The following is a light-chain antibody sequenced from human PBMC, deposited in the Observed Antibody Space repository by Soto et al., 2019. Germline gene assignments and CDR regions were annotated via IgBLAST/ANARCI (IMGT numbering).Light chain of an antibody. Sequence: QMDPAAYAVSATVGSAASRERRASQGISNYLAWYQQKPGKVPKLLIYAASTLQSGVPSRFSVRGSCTDSTFLISSLQAEEFATYNCQEHCSSAVTFGRGTKVDI. CDR3: QEHCSSAVT. J-gene: IGKJ3*01. V-gene: IGKV1-27*01. CDR1: QGISNY. CDR2: AAS.